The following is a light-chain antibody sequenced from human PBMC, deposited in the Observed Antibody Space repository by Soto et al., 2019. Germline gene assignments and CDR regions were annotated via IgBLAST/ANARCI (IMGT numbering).Light chain of an antibody. CDR1: DSNIGTNY. CDR2: RND. Sequence: QSVLTQPPSASGTPGQRVTISCSGDDSNIGTNYVYWYQQFPGAPPKLLIYRNDQRPSGIPDRFSGSKSGTSASLVISGLWAGVEAHYYCAAWDDSLGAWVFGGGTKLTVL. V-gene: IGLV1-47*03. J-gene: IGLJ3*02. CDR3: AAWDDSLGAWV.